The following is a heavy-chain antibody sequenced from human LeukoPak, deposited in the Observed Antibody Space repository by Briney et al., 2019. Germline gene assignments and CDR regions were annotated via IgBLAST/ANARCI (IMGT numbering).Heavy chain of an antibody. D-gene: IGHD3-22*01. J-gene: IGHJ6*03. CDR3: AGRFRSEYYDSSGYYRPNYYYYYYMDV. Sequence: HPGGTLRLSCAASGFTFSTYDMSWVRQAPGKGLEWVSAISGSGGSTFYADSVKGRFTISRDNSKNTLYLQMNSLRAEDTAVYYCAGRFRSEYYDSSGYYRPNYYYYYYMDVWGKGTTVTVSS. CDR2: ISGSGGST. CDR1: GFTFSTYD. V-gene: IGHV3-23*01.